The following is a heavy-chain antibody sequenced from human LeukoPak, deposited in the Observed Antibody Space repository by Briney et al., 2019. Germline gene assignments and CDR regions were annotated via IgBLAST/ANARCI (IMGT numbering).Heavy chain of an antibody. V-gene: IGHV3-53*01. D-gene: IGHD3-22*01. CDR2: IYTGGST. CDR3: ARDGDDTSGYFSPFDY. Sequence: QSGGSLRLSCAVSGFTVSSDYMSWVRQAPGKGLEWVAVIYTGGSTYYADSVKGRFTISRDNSKNTLYLQMNSLRVEDTAVYYCARDGDDTSGYFSPFDYWGQGTLVTVSS. CDR1: GFTVSSDY. J-gene: IGHJ4*02.